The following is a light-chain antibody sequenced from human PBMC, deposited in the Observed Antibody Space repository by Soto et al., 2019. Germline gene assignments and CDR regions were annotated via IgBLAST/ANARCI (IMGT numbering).Light chain of an antibody. Sequence: QSVLTQSPSTSATPGQGVRISCSGGGSNLGTFYVSWYQHVPGTAPRLLIYANNQRPSGVPDRFSGSKPGTSASLAISGLRSEDEAYYYCAAWDDNLSAVVFGGGTK. J-gene: IGLJ2*01. CDR2: ANN. CDR1: GSNLGTFY. CDR3: AAWDDNLSAVV. V-gene: IGLV1-47*02.